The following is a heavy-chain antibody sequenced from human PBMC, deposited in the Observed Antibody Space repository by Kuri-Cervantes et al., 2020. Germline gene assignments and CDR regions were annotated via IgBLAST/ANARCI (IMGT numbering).Heavy chain of an antibody. Sequence: LSLTCAASGFTFSSYAMNWVRQAPGKGLEWVSGISNSGGSTYYADSVKGRFTISRDNSKNTLYLQMNSLRAEDTAVYYCAKDGWFGDLGDWGQGTLVTVSS. D-gene: IGHD3-10*01. V-gene: IGHV3-23*01. CDR2: ISNSGGST. CDR3: AKDGWFGDLGD. J-gene: IGHJ4*02. CDR1: GFTFSSYA.